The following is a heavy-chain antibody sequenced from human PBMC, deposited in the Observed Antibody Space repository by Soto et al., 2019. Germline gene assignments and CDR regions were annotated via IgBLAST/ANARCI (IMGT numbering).Heavy chain of an antibody. J-gene: IGHJ6*02. CDR2: ISAYNAKA. Sequence: GASVKVSCKASGYSFTSFGVSWVRQAPGQGLEWMGWISAYNAKANYAQKIQGRVTMTTDTSTSTAYMELRSLRSDDTAVYFCARDRRYSNYNDFYGMDVSGQGTTVTVSS. V-gene: IGHV1-18*01. CDR1: GYSFTSFG. D-gene: IGHD4-4*01. CDR3: ARDRRYSNYNDFYGMDV.